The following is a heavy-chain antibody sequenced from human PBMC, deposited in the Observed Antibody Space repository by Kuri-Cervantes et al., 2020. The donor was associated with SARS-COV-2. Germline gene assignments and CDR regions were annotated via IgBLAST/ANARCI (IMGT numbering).Heavy chain of an antibody. CDR2: IVVGSGNT. D-gene: IGHD5-18*01. CDR1: GFTFTSSA. J-gene: IGHJ6*02. V-gene: IGHV1-58*01. Sequence: SVKVSCKASGFTFTSSAVQWVRQARGQRLEWIGWIVVGSGNTSYAQKFQERVTITRDMSTSTAYMELSRLRSDDTAVYYCARGEGNTAMGYYYYYGMDDWGQGTTVTVSS. CDR3: ARGEGNTAMGYYYYYGMDD.